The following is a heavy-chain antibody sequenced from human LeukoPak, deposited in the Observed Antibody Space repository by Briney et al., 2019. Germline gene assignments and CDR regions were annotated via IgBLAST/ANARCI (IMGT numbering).Heavy chain of an antibody. D-gene: IGHD3-10*01. CDR1: GYTFTSYA. V-gene: IGHV7-4-1*02. J-gene: IGHJ5*02. Sequence: ASVKVSCKASGYTFTSYAMNWVRQAPGQGLEWMGWINTNTGNPTCAQGFTGRFVFSLDTSVSTAYLQISSLKAEDTAVYYCASGSTYYYGSGSYQSFDPWGQGTLVTVSS. CDR2: INTNTGNP. CDR3: ASGSTYYYGSGSYQSFDP.